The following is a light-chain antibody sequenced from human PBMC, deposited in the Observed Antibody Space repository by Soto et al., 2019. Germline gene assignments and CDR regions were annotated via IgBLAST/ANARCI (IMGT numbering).Light chain of an antibody. CDR2: TSG. Sequence: IHMTQSPSSLSASVGDRVTVTCRASQRITTYVNWYQQKPGEAPKLHISTSGTLQRGVPSRFSGSGSGTDVTLTIASLQPADSATYFCQQTDSTPYTFGQGTKLEIK. V-gene: IGKV1-39*01. CDR3: QQTDSTPYT. J-gene: IGKJ2*01. CDR1: QRITTY.